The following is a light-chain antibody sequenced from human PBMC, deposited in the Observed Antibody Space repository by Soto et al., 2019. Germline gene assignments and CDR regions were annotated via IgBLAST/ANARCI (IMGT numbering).Light chain of an antibody. J-gene: IGLJ3*02. CDR2: TTN. CDR1: TGAVTSGNY. CDR3: LLYYGGAHLV. V-gene: IGLV7-43*01. Sequence: QAVVTHEPSLTVSPGGTVTLTCASSTGAVTSGNYASWFQQFPGQPPRTLIYTTNNRHSWTPARFSGSLLGGRAALTLSGAQPEDEADYYCLLYYGGAHLVFGGGTKVTVL.